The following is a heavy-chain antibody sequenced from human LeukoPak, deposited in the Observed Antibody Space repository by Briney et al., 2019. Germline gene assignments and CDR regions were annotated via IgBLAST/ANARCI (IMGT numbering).Heavy chain of an antibody. CDR2: IYYSGST. J-gene: IGHJ4*02. Sequence: SETLSLTCTVSGGSISSGGYYWSWLRQHPGKGLKWIGYIYYSGSTYYNPSLKSRVTISVDTSKNQFSLKLSSVTAADTAVYYCARFDQIAARVDYWGQGTLVTVSS. CDR3: ARFDQIAARVDY. V-gene: IGHV4-31*03. CDR1: GGSISSGGYY. D-gene: IGHD6-6*01.